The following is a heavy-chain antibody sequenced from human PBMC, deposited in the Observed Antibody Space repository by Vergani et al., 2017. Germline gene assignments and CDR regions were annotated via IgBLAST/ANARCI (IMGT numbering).Heavy chain of an antibody. Sequence: EVQVVESGGGLIKPGGSLRLSCVVSGITFKNAWINWVRRAPGKGLEWIGRIRSKNDGGTADYAAPLKGRFTISRDDSKDSAFLLVNNLKTEDTAVYFCYTDYRDYWGQGTLVTVSS. J-gene: IGHJ4*02. CDR2: IRSKNDGGTA. D-gene: IGHD2-2*02. CDR3: YTDYRDY. CDR1: GITFKNAW. V-gene: IGHV3-15*01.